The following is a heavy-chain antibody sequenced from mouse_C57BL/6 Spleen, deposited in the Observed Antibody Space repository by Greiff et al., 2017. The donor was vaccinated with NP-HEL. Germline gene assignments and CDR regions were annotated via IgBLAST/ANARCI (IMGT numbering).Heavy chain of an antibody. V-gene: IGHV1-42*01. Sequence: VQLQQSGPELVKPGASVKISCKASGYSFTGYYMNWVKQSPEKSLEWIGEINPSTGGTTYNQKFKAKATLTVDKSSSTAYMQLKSLTSEDSSVYYCARGDGNYGYYAMDYWGQGTSVTVSS. CDR3: ARGDGNYGYYAMDY. CDR1: GYSFTGYY. CDR2: INPSTGGT. J-gene: IGHJ4*01. D-gene: IGHD2-1*01.